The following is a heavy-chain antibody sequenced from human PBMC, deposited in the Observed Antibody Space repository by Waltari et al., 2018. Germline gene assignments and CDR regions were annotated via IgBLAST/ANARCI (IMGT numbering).Heavy chain of an antibody. J-gene: IGHJ6*02. V-gene: IGHV3-7*01. CDR2: IRPDGSEK. CDR1: GSTFKTYL. D-gene: IGHD1-20*01. Sequence: EERLVESGGGLVQPGGALRLSCEASGSTFKTYLMNWVRKAPGKGLEWVANIRPDGSEKSYVDSVKGRFTISRDNAKNAVYLQLNRLRVEDTALYYCARGMYNGLDVWGPGTTVIVSS. CDR3: ARGMYNGLDV.